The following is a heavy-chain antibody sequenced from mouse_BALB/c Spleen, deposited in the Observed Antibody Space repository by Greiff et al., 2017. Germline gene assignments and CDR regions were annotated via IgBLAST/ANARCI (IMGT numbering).Heavy chain of an antibody. CDR1: GFSLTSYG. Sequence: VQLKESGPGLVAPSQSLSITCTVSGFSLTSYGVHWVRQPPGKGLEWLGVIWAGGSTNYNSALMSRLSISKDNSKSQVFLKMNSLQTDDTAMYYCARDRYDEGYYFDYWGQGTTLTVSS. D-gene: IGHD2-14*01. CDR3: ARDRYDEGYYFDY. CDR2: IWAGGST. J-gene: IGHJ2*01. V-gene: IGHV2-9*02.